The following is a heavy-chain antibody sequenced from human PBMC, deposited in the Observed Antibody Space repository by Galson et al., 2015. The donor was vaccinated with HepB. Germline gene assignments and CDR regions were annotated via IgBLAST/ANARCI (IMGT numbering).Heavy chain of an antibody. J-gene: IGHJ4*02. CDR2: ISYDGSNK. Sequence: SLRLSCAASGFTFSSYAMHWVRQAPGKGLEWVAVISYDGSNKYYADSVKGRFTISRDNSKNTLYLQMNSLRAEDTAVYYCARGVALPFDYWGQGTLVTVSS. D-gene: IGHD2-15*01. CDR3: ARGVALPFDY. CDR1: GFTFSSYA. V-gene: IGHV3-30*04.